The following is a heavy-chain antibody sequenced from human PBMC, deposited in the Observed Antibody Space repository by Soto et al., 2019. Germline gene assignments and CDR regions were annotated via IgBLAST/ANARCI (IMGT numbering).Heavy chain of an antibody. CDR2: ISGSGGST. CDR1: GFTFSSYA. V-gene: IGHV3-23*01. Sequence: LRLSFAASGFTFSSYAMSWVRQAPGKGLEWVSAISGSGGSTYYADSVKGRFTISRDNSKNTLYLQMNSLRAEDTAVYYCAKGSGRDGYNTRHGGYYYGMDVWGNGTTVTVSS. J-gene: IGHJ6*04. CDR3: AKGSGRDGYNTRHGGYYYGMDV. D-gene: IGHD5-12*01.